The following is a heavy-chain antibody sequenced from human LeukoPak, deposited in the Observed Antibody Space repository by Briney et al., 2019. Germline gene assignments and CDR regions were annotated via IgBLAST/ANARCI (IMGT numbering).Heavy chain of an antibody. Sequence: SVKVSCKASGGTFSSYPISWVRQAPGQGLAWMGGIIPMFGTTNYALKFQGRFTITADESTSTAYMELSSLESEDTAVYYCARVTQRDSNLYGMDVWGQGTTVTVSS. CDR2: IIPMFGTT. J-gene: IGHJ6*02. V-gene: IGHV1-69*13. CDR1: GGTFSSYP. D-gene: IGHD4-11*01. CDR3: ARVTQRDSNLYGMDV.